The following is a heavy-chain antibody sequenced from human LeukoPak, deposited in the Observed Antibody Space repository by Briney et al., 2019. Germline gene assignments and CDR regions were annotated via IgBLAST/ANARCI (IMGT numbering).Heavy chain of an antibody. CDR1: GYTFTSYG. V-gene: IGHV1-2*06. CDR3: ARGFPRIAMIAAAGTRYYGMDV. CDR2: INPNSGGT. J-gene: IGHJ6*02. Sequence: ASVKVSCKASGYTFTSYGISWVRQAPGQGLEWMGRINPNSGGTNYAQKFQGRVTMTRDTSISTAYMELSRLRSDDTAVYYCARGFPRIAMIAAAGTRYYGMDVWGQGTTVTVSS. D-gene: IGHD6-13*01.